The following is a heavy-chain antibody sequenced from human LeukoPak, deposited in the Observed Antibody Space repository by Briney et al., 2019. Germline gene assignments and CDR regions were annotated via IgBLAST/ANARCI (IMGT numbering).Heavy chain of an antibody. J-gene: IGHJ4*02. V-gene: IGHV3-48*01. D-gene: IGHD4-11*01. CDR2: IGTSRSSI. CDR1: GFTFSGYC. Sequence: GGSLRLSCAASGFTFSGYCMNWVRQAPRKGLEWLSYIGTSRSSIYYSDSVKGRFTVSRDDAKNSLYLQMSSLRAEDTAVYYCAREGDTTGTSGTEFDYWGQGALVTVSS. CDR3: AREGDTTGTSGTEFDY.